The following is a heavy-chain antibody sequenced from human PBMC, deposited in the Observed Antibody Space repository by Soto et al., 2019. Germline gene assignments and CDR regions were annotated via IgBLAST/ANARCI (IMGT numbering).Heavy chain of an antibody. CDR2: INHSGST. Sequence: ESRSRKCAVYGGSLSGYYWNWISQTPGKGLEWIGEINHSGSTNYNPSLKSRVTISVDTSKNQFSLKLSSVTAADTAVYYCARGSSDSSGYYSHWGQGTLVTVSS. D-gene: IGHD3-22*01. CDR1: GGSLSGYY. CDR3: ARGSSDSSGYYSH. V-gene: IGHV4-34*01. J-gene: IGHJ4*02.